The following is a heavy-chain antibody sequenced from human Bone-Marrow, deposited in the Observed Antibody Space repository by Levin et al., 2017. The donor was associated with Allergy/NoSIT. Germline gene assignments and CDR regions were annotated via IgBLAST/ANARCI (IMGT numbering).Heavy chain of an antibody. V-gene: IGHV1-8*01. CDR3: ARGYSTTWYPWFDS. CDR2: MNPSSGST. Sequence: RASVKVSCKASGYSFTSHDINWVRQAPGQGLEWMGWMNPSSGSTGYAQKFQDRVTMTRTTSISTAYMELSSLRSEDTAVYYCARGYSTTWYPWFDSWGQGTLVTVSP. D-gene: IGHD6-13*01. J-gene: IGHJ5*01. CDR1: GYSFTSHD.